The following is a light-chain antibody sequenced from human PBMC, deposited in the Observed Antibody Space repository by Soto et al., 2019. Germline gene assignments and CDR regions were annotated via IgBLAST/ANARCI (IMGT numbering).Light chain of an antibody. J-gene: IGLJ1*01. CDR3: SSHTTRNTRV. Sequence: QSVLTQPASVSGSPGQSITISCTGTSSDVGAYDFVSWYQQHPDKAPKLMIYEVRGRPSGVSNRFSGSKSFNTATLTISGLQAEDEADYYCSSHTTRNTRVFGTGTKGTVL. CDR1: SSDVGAYDF. CDR2: EVR. V-gene: IGLV2-14*03.